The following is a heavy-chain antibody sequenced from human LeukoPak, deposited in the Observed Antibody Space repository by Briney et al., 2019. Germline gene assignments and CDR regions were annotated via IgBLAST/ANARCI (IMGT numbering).Heavy chain of an antibody. CDR1: GFSVNYDY. CDR2: IYADGTT. J-gene: IGHJ5*02. CDR3: ARGASWYDN. V-gene: IGHV3-66*02. Sequence: GGSLRLSCAASGFSVNYDYMTWVRQAPGKGLQWVSVIYADGTTKYADSVKGRFTISRDNSKNTVSLQMHSLRTEDTAVYHCARGASWYDNWGQGTLVTVSS.